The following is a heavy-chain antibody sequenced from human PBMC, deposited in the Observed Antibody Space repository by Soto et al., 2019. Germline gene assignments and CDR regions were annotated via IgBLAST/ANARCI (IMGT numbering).Heavy chain of an antibody. CDR3: ARGRYGDY. D-gene: IGHD1-1*01. CDR1: GYAFTTYG. Sequence: QVHLVQSGAEVKKPGASVKVSCQGSGYAFTTYGITWVRQAPGQGLEWMGWISAHNGNTNYAQKLQGRVTVTRDTSTRTAYMELRSLRYGDTAVYYCARGRYGDYWGQGALVTVSS. V-gene: IGHV1-18*01. CDR2: ISAHNGNT. J-gene: IGHJ4*02.